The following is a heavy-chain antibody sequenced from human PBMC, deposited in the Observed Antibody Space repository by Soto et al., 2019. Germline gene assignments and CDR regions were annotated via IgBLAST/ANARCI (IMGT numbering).Heavy chain of an antibody. J-gene: IGHJ5*02. V-gene: IGHV1-18*04. D-gene: IGHD6-19*01. CDR2: ISAYNGNT. Sequence: SVKVSFKASWYTFTSYGISWVRQAPGQGLEWMGWISAYNGNTNYAQKLQGRVTMTTDTSTSTAYMELRSLRSDDTAVYYCAIDLRPYIAVAGKVNWCDPWGQGTLVTVSS. CDR3: AIDLRPYIAVAGKVNWCDP. CDR1: WYTFTSYG.